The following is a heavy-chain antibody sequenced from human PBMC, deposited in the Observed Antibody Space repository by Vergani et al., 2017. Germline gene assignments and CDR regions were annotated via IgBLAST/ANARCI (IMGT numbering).Heavy chain of an antibody. CDR2: ISGSGGST. CDR1: GFTFSSYD. J-gene: IGHJ4*02. Sequence: EVQLVESGGGLVQPGGSLRLSCAASGFTFSSYDMHWVRQATGKGLEWVSAISGSGGSTYYADSVKGRFTISRDNSKNTLYLQMNSLRAEDTAVYYCAKPLVVVTAIPFDYWGQGTLVTVSS. D-gene: IGHD2-21*02. V-gene: IGHV3-23*04. CDR3: AKPLVVVTAIPFDY.